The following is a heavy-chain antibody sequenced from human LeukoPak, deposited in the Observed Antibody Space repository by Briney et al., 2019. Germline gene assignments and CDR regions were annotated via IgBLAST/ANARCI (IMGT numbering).Heavy chain of an antibody. J-gene: IGHJ4*02. V-gene: IGHV1-46*01. D-gene: IGHD2-2*01. Sequence: GASVKVSCKASGYTFTSYYMHWVRQAPGQGLEWMGIINPSGGSTSYAQKFQGRVTMTRDTSTSTVYMELSSPRSEDTAVYYCAREAVVVYFDYWGQGTLVTVSS. CDR1: GYTFTSYY. CDR3: AREAVVVYFDY. CDR2: INPSGGST.